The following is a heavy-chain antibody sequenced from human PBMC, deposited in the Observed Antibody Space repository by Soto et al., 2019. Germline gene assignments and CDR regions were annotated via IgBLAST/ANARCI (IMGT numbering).Heavy chain of an antibody. V-gene: IGHV3-74*01. CDR1: GFTFSSHW. CDR3: ARDRGRPSPIMIFGVPHMGGNWFDS. Sequence: EVQLVESGGGLVQPGGSLRLSCAASGFTFSSHWIHWVRQVPGKGLAWVSRINSDGIRTDYADSVRGRFTISRDNAKNTLYLQMNSLRAEDSAVYFCARDRGRPSPIMIFGVPHMGGNWFDSWGQGTLVTVSS. D-gene: IGHD3-3*01. CDR2: INSDGIRT. J-gene: IGHJ5*01.